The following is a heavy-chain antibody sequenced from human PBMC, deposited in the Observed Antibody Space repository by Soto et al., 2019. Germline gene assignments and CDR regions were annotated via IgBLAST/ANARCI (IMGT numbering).Heavy chain of an antibody. J-gene: IGHJ4*02. D-gene: IGHD6-19*01. CDR3: ARGGLLPDY. V-gene: IGHV4-30-2*01. CDR1: GGSISSGGYS. CDR2: ISHSGST. Sequence: QLQLQESGSGLVKPSQTLSLACAVSGGSISSGGYSWSWIRQPPGKGLEWIGYISHSGSTYYNPSPKXRXTIXVDRSKNRFSLKLRSGTAADTAVYYCARGGLLPDYWGQGTLVTVSS.